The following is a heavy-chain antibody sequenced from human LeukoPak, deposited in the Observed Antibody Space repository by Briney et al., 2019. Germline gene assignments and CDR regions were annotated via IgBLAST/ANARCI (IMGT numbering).Heavy chain of an antibody. Sequence: ASVKVSCKASGGTFSSCAISWVRQAPGQGLEWMGRIIPILGIANYAQKFQGRVTITADKSTSTAYMELSSLRSEDTAEYYCARAGSPGGMDVWGQGTTVTVSS. D-gene: IGHD3-10*01. CDR3: ARAGSPGGMDV. J-gene: IGHJ6*02. V-gene: IGHV1-69*04. CDR1: GGTFSSCA. CDR2: IIPILGIA.